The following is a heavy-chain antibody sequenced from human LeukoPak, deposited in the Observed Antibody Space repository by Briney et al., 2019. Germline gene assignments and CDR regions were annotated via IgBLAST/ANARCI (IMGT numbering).Heavy chain of an antibody. D-gene: IGHD6-19*01. Sequence: PSETLSLTCTVSGGSLSNYYWSWIRQPPGKGLEWIGYIYYSGSTNYNPSLKSRVTISVDTSKNQFSLKLTSVTAADTAVYYCARRSDTSGWPCDYWGQGTLVTVSS. V-gene: IGHV4-59*01. CDR1: GGSLSNYY. CDR3: ARRSDTSGWPCDY. CDR2: IYYSGST. J-gene: IGHJ4*02.